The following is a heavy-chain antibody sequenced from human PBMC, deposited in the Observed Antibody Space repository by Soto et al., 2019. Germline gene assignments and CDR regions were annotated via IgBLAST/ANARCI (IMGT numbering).Heavy chain of an antibody. CDR3: ARDYHSSSSTGYYYYYGMDV. J-gene: IGHJ6*02. CDR1: GGSISSGGYY. CDR2: NYYSGST. Sequence: QVQLQESGPGLVKPSQTLSLTCTVSGGSISSGGYYWSWIRQHPGKGLEWIGYNYYSGSTYYNPSLKSRVTISVDTSKNQFSLKLSSVTAADTAVYYCARDYHSSSSTGYYYYYGMDVWGQGTTVTVSS. D-gene: IGHD6-6*01. V-gene: IGHV4-31*03.